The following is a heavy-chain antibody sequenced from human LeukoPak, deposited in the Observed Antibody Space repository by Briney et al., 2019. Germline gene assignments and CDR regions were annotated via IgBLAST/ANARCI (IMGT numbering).Heavy chain of an antibody. CDR2: INPNSGGT. J-gene: IGHJ4*02. CDR1: GYTFTGYY. V-gene: IGHV1-2*02. CDR3: ARETGRDGYKYFDY. D-gene: IGHD5-24*01. Sequence: GASVKVSCKASGYTFTGYYIHWVRQAPGQGLEWMGWINPNSGGTNYAQRFQDRVTMTRDTSISTAYLELSRLTSDDTAVYYCARETGRDGYKYFDYWGQGTLVTVSS.